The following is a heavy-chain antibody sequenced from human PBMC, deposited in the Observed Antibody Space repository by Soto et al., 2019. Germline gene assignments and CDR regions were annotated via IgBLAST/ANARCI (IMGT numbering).Heavy chain of an antibody. J-gene: IGHJ4*02. CDR3: VRDTFSVAIDY. CDR1: GFNFGASW. Sequence: EVQLMESGGGLVQPGGSLRISCAASGFNFGASWMAWVRQAPGEGLEWVADIKQDGSEKTYVDCVMGGFTISRNAAKNSLYIQMKSLSAEYTAVYYCVRDTFSVAIDYWGLGTLVTVSS. V-gene: IGHV3-7*01. D-gene: IGHD2-21*01. CDR2: IKQDGSEK.